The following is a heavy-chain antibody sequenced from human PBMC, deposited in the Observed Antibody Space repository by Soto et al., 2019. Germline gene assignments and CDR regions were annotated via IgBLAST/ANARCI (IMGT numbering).Heavy chain of an antibody. V-gene: IGHV3-74*03. Sequence: GGSLRLSCAASGFAFSSYWMHWVRQVPGKGLVWVSRINTDGSSTTYADSVKGRFTISRDNAKNTLYLQMNSLRAEDTAVYYCVKAAARGDYWGQGTLVTVSS. D-gene: IGHD3-10*01. CDR2: INTDGSST. CDR3: VKAAARGDY. CDR1: GFAFSSYW. J-gene: IGHJ4*02.